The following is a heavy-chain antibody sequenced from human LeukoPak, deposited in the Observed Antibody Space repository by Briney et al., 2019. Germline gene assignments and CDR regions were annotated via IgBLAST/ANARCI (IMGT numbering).Heavy chain of an antibody. CDR2: ITSDGAGP. J-gene: IGHJ4*02. CDR1: GFTFSGYT. Sequence: PGGALRLSCAASGFTFSGYTMSWVRQAPGKGLEWGSAITSDGAGPFHADSVKGRFTISRDNSMNTQYLQMNSLRAEDTAVYYCATFGSGSRGTNSFDYWGQGTLVTVSS. D-gene: IGHD3-10*01. CDR3: ATFGSGSRGTNSFDY. V-gene: IGHV3-23*01.